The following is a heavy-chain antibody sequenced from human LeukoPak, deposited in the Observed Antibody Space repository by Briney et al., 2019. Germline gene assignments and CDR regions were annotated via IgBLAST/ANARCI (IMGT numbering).Heavy chain of an antibody. D-gene: IGHD3-10*01. CDR3: ATEIRAVQDLYY. J-gene: IGHJ4*02. Sequence: GGSLRLSCAASGLTFRSSAMNWVRQAPGKGLEWVSPITSGSTYMFYADAVKGRFTISRDDAKNSLYLQMNDLRVEDTAVYYCATEIRAVQDLYYWGQGTLVTVSS. CDR1: GLTFRSSA. CDR2: ITSGSTYM. V-gene: IGHV3-21*01.